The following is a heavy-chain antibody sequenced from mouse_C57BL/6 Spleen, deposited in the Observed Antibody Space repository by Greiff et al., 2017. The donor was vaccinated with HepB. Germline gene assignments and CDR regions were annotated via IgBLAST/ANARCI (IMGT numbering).Heavy chain of an antibody. V-gene: IGHV1-64*01. CDR3: ARGDTAAVG. CDR2: IHPNSGST. J-gene: IGHJ2*01. Sequence: VQLQQPGAELVKPGASVKLSCKASGYTFTSYWMHWVKQSPGQGLEWIGMIHPNSGSTNYNEKLKSKATLTVDKSSSTAYMQLSSLTSEDSAVYYCARGDTAAVGWGQGTTLTVSS. CDR1: GYTFTSYW.